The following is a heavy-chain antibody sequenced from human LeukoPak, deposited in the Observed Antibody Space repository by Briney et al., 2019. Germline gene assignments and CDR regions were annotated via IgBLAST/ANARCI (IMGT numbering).Heavy chain of an antibody. D-gene: IGHD3-22*01. V-gene: IGHV1-18*01. Sequence: ASVKVSCKASGYTFTSYGISWVRQAPGQGLEWMGWISAYNGNTNYAQKLQGRVTVTTDTSTSTAYMELRGLRSDDTAVYYCARGGNYYDSSGYYYVGYFDYWGQGTLVTVSS. J-gene: IGHJ4*02. CDR1: GYTFTSYG. CDR2: ISAYNGNT. CDR3: ARGGNYYDSSGYYYVGYFDY.